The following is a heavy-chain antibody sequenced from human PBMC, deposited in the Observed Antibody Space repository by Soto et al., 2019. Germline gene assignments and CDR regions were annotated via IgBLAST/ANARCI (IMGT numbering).Heavy chain of an antibody. CDR3: ARHDCSGGSCSNYYYYYYYMDV. Sequence: SETLSLTCTVSGGSISSSSYYWGWIRQPPGKGLEWIGSIYYSGSTYYNPSLKSRVTISVDTSKNQFSLKLSSVTAADTAVYYCARHDCSGGSCSNYYYYYYYMDVWGKGTTVTVSS. V-gene: IGHV4-39*01. CDR2: IYYSGST. CDR1: GGSISSSSYY. J-gene: IGHJ6*03. D-gene: IGHD2-15*01.